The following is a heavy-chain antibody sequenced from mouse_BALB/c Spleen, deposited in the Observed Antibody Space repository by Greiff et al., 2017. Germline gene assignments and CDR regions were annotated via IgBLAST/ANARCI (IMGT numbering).Heavy chain of an antibody. V-gene: IGHV5-6-5*01. CDR3: AREGPYDFPFAY. CDR1: GFTFSSYA. D-gene: IGHD2-4*01. Sequence: EVKLVESGGGLVKPGGSLTLSCAASGFTFSSYAMSWVRQTPEKRLEWVASISSGGSTYYPDSVKGRFTIYRDNARNILYLQMSSLRSEDTAMYYCAREGPYDFPFAYWGQGTLVTVSA. CDR2: ISSGGST. J-gene: IGHJ3*01.